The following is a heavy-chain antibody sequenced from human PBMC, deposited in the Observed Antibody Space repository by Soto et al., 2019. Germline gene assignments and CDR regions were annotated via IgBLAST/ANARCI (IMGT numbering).Heavy chain of an antibody. D-gene: IGHD1-26*01. CDR1: GYTFTSYD. J-gene: IGHJ6*02. V-gene: IGHV1-8*01. Sequence: QVQLVQSGAEVKKPGASVKVSCKASGYTFTSYDSNWVRQATGQGLEWMGWVNPNSGNTGYAGKFQGRVTMTRNTSISTAYLELSSLRSEDTAVYYCARGRAGGWELLTYFYYGMDVWGQGTTVTVSS. CDR2: VNPNSGNT. CDR3: ARGRAGGWELLTYFYYGMDV.